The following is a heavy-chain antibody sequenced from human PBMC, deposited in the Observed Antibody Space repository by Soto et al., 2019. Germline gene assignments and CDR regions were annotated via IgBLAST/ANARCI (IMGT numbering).Heavy chain of an antibody. J-gene: IGHJ6*02. CDR2: IIPIFGTA. CDR1: GGTFSSYA. Sequence: QVQLVQSGAEVKKPGSSVKVSCKASGGTFSSYAISWVRQAPGQGLEWMGGIIPIFGTANYAQKFQGRVTITACESTSTAYMELSSLRSEDTAVDYCASAYCSGGSCCSRYYYYYGMDVWGQGTTVTVSS. CDR3: ASAYCSGGSCCSRYYYYYGMDV. V-gene: IGHV1-69*01. D-gene: IGHD2-15*01.